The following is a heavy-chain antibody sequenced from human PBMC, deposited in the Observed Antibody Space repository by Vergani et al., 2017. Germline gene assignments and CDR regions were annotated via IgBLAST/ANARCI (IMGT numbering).Heavy chain of an antibody. CDR2: ISSSSSYI. Sequence: EVQLVESGGGLVKPGGSLRLSCAASGFTFSSYSMNWVRQAPGKGLEWVSSISSSSSYIYYADSVKGRFTISRDNAKNSLYLQMNGLRAEDTAVYYCARLVVTGWYFDLWGRGTLVTVSS. V-gene: IGHV3-21*01. D-gene: IGHD2-2*01. CDR1: GFTFSSYS. J-gene: IGHJ2*01. CDR3: ARLVVTGWYFDL.